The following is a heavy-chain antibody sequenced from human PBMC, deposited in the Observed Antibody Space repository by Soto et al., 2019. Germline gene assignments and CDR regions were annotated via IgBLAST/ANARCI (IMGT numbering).Heavy chain of an antibody. D-gene: IGHD6-13*01. CDR1: GFTFSSYG. CDR3: AKDPIAAAGTFDY. Sequence: GGSLRLSCAASGFTFSSYGMHWVRQAPGKGLEWVAVISYDGSNKYYADSVKGRFTISRDNSKNTLYLQMNSLRAEDTAVYYCAKDPIAAAGTFDYWGQGTLVTISS. CDR2: ISYDGSNK. V-gene: IGHV3-30*18. J-gene: IGHJ4*02.